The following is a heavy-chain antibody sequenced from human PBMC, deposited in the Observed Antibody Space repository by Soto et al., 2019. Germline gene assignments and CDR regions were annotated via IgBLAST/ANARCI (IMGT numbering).Heavy chain of an antibody. CDR2: INHSGRV. CDR1: GGSFSGHS. CDR3: STRAYDTSGYYRFDP. J-gene: IGHJ5*01. V-gene: IGHV4-34*01. Sequence: QVQLQQWGAGLLKPSETLSLTCAVYGGSFSGHSWTWIRQSPGKGLEWIGDINHSGRVNYSPSLKSRVTISLDTSKNQFSLTLSAVTAADTAMYYCSTRAYDTSGYYRFDPWGQGTLVTVSS. D-gene: IGHD3-22*01.